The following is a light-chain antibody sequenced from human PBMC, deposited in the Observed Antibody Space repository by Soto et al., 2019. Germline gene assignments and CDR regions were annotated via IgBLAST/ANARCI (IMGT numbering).Light chain of an antibody. CDR3: QQRSNWIT. V-gene: IGKV3-11*01. J-gene: IGKJ5*01. CDR1: QSVSSY. Sequence: EIVLTQSPGTLSLSPGDRATVSCRASQSVSSYLACYQQKPGQAHRLLIYDASNRATGIPARFSGSGSGTDFTLTISSLEPEDSALYYCQQRSNWITFGQGTRLEIK. CDR2: DAS.